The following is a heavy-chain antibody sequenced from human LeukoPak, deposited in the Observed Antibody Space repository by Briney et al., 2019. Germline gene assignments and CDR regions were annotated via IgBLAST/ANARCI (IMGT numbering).Heavy chain of an antibody. CDR2: ISGSAGST. CDR3: AKDGGAHYYDRSGYYY. CDR1: GFTFSSYS. V-gene: IGHV3-23*01. D-gene: IGHD3-22*01. Sequence: SGGSLRLSCAASGFTFSSYSMNWVRQAPGKGLEWVSGISGSAGSTYYADSVKGRFTISRDNSKNTLYLQMNSLRAEDTAVYYCAKDGGAHYYDRSGYYYWGQGTLVTVSS. J-gene: IGHJ4*02.